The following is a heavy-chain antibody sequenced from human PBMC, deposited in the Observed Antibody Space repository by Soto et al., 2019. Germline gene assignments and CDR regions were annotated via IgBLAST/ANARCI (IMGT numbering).Heavy chain of an antibody. CDR2: ISAYNGNT. Sequence: ASVKVSCKASGYTFTSYGISWVRQAPGQGLEWMGWISAYNGNTNYAQKLQGRVTMTTDTSTSTAYMELNSLRAEDTAVYYCARDYYDSSGYLAPLDYWGQGTLVTVSS. D-gene: IGHD3-22*01. J-gene: IGHJ4*02. V-gene: IGHV1-18*01. CDR1: GYTFTSYG. CDR3: ARDYYDSSGYLAPLDY.